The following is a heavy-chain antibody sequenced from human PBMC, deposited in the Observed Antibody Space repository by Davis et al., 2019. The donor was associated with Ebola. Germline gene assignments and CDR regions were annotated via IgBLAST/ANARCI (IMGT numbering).Heavy chain of an antibody. D-gene: IGHD2-15*01. V-gene: IGHV1-46*01. CDR1: GYTFTSYY. CDR2: INPSGGST. Sequence: ASVKVSCKASGYTFTSYYIHWVRQAPGQGLEWMGIINPSGGSTNYAQKFQGRVTMTMDTSTSTVYMELSSLRSEDTAVYYCARRLYCGGGSCYEYYYGMDVWGQGTTVTVSS. CDR3: ARRLYCGGGSCYEYYYGMDV. J-gene: IGHJ6*02.